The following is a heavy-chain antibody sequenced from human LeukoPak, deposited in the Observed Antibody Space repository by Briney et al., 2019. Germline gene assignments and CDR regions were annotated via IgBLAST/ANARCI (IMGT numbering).Heavy chain of an antibody. D-gene: IGHD5-12*01. CDR1: GFTFGDYA. CDR3: TGGGRGYSGYDPY. CDR2: IRSKAYGGTT. J-gene: IGHJ4*02. V-gene: IGHV3-49*03. Sequence: GGSPRLSCTGSGFTFGDYAMSWFRQAPGKGLEWVGFIRSKAYGGTTEYAASVKGRFTISRDDSKSIAYLQMNSLKTEDTAVYYCTGGGRGYSGYDPYWGQGTLVTVSS.